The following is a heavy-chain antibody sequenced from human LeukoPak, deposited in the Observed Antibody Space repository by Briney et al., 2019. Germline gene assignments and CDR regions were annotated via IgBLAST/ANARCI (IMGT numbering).Heavy chain of an antibody. CDR3: ASITTVVRCFDY. CDR2: IKQDGSEK. D-gene: IGHD4-23*01. J-gene: IGHJ4*02. Sequence: PGGSLRLTCAASGFTFSSYWMSWVRQAPGKGLEWVANIKQDGSEKYYVDSVKGRFTISRDNAKNSLYLQMNSLRAEDTAVYYCASITTVVRCFDYWGPGPLVTVSS. CDR1: GFTFSSYW. V-gene: IGHV3-7*01.